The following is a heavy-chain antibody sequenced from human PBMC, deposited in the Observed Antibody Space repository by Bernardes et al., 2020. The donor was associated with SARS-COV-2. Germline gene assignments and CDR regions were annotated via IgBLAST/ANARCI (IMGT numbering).Heavy chain of an antibody. CDR3: ASQYYDFWSGYYPLSYYYYMDV. Sequence: GSLSLSCAASGFTVSSNYMSWVRQAPGKGLEWVSVIYSGGSTYYADSVKGRFTISRDNSKNTLYLQMNSLRAEDTAVYYCASQYYDFWSGYYPLSYYYYMDVWGKGTTVTVSS. D-gene: IGHD3-3*01. CDR1: GFTVSSNY. J-gene: IGHJ6*03. V-gene: IGHV3-66*02. CDR2: IYSGGST.